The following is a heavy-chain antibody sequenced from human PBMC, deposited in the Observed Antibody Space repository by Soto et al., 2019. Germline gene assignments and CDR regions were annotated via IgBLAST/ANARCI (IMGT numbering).Heavy chain of an antibody. CDR2: IYSGGST. CDR1: GFTFNNYA. V-gene: IGHV3-66*01. CDR3: ARDPWAADY. J-gene: IGHJ4*02. D-gene: IGHD3-16*01. Sequence: GGSLRLSCAASGFTFNNYAMSWVRQAPGKGLEWVSVIYSGGSTFYADSVRGRFTISRDNSKNTVNLQMNSLRAEDTAVYYCARDPWAADYWGQGTLVTVSS.